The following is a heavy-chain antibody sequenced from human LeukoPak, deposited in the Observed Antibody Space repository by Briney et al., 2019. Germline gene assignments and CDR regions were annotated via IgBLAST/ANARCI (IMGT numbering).Heavy chain of an antibody. CDR3: ARGNGDHPIRYNWFNP. J-gene: IGHJ5*02. Sequence: ASVKVSCKASGYTFTDYYMHWVRQAPGQGLEWMGRINPNSGGTNYAQKFQGRVTMTRDTSISTAYMELSRLRDDDTAVYYCARGNGDHPIRYNWFNPWGLGTLVTVSS. CDR2: INPNSGGT. V-gene: IGHV1-2*06. D-gene: IGHD4-17*01. CDR1: GYTFTDYY.